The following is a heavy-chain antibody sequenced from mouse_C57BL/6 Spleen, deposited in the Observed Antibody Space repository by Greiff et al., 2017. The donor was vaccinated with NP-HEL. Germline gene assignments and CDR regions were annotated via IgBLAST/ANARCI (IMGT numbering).Heavy chain of an antibody. J-gene: IGHJ3*01. D-gene: IGHD3-2*02. CDR1: GFSFNTYA. CDR2: IRSKSNNYAT. Sequence: EVQLVESGGGLVQPKGSLKLSCAASGFSFNTYAMNWVRQAPGKGLEWVARIRSKSNNYATYYADSVKDRFTISRDDSESMLYLQMNNLKTEDTAMYYCVRHASSGRAWFAYWGQGTLVTVSA. CDR3: VRHASSGRAWFAY. V-gene: IGHV10-1*01.